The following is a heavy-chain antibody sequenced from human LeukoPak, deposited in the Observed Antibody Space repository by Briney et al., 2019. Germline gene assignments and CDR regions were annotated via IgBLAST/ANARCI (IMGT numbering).Heavy chain of an antibody. V-gene: IGHV5-51*01. CDR2: IYPGDSDT. CDR1: GYSFSIYW. J-gene: IGHJ3*02. Sequence: GESLKISCKGFGYSFSIYWIAWVRQMPGKGLEWMGIIYPGDSDTRYSPSFQGQVTITADKSISTAYLHWSSLKASDTAIYYCARRNPMTQDAFDIWGQGTMVTVSS. CDR3: ARRNPMTQDAFDI. D-gene: IGHD2-21*02.